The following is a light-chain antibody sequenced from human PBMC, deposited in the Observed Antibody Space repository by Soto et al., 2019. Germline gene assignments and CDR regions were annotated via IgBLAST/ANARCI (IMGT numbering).Light chain of an antibody. J-gene: IGKJ2*01. CDR1: QSVSSY. Sequence: EIVLTQSPATLSLSPGERATLSCRASQSVSSYLVWYQQKPGQAPGLVIYDASNRATGIPARFSASGSGTDFTLTISSLEPEDFAIYYCQQRINWPYTFGQGTKLVIK. V-gene: IGKV3-11*01. CDR2: DAS. CDR3: QQRINWPYT.